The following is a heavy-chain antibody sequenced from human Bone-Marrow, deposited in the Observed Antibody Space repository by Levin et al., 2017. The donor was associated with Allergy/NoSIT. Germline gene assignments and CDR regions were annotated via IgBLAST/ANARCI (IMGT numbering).Heavy chain of an antibody. V-gene: IGHV3-21*01. D-gene: IGHD6-19*01. CDR2: ISSSSSYI. CDR1: GFTFSSYS. J-gene: IGHJ2*01. Sequence: GESLKISCAASGFTFSSYSMNWVRQAPGKGLEWVSSISSSSSYIYYADSVKGRFTISRDNAKNSLYLQMNSLRAEDTAVYYCARDRGSGSRDFDPWGRGTLVTVSS. CDR3: ARDRGSGSRDFDP.